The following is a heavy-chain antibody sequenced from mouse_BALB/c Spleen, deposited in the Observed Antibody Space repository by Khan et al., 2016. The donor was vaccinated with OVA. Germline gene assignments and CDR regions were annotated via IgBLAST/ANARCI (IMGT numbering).Heavy chain of an antibody. D-gene: IGHD1-1*01. CDR3: ARNKKIVATYFDY. V-gene: IGHV1S81*02. Sequence: QVQLKQSGAELAKAGASVKMSCKASGYTFTSYWMHWVKQRLGQGLEWFAETNPTNGRTYYNEKFKSKATLTVDNSPSTADMLLSDPTYEDYAVYYYARNKKIVATYFDYWRQGTTLPVSS. J-gene: IGHJ2*01. CDR1: GYTFTSYW. CDR2: TNPTNGRT.